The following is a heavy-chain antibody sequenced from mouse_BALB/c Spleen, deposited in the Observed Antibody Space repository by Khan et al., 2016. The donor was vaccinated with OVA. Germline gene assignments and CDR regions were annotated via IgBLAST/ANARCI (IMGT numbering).Heavy chain of an antibody. V-gene: IGHV9-3-1*01. CDR3: ARVGYNGTMDC. Sequence: QIQLVQSGPELKKPGETVQISCKASGFTFTNYGMNWVKQAPGKGLKWMGWINTYTGKPTFDDDFKGRFAFSLETSASTAYLQIISLKNEDTATYFCARVGYNGTMDCWGQGTSVTVSS. CDR1: GFTFTNYG. CDR2: INTYTGKP. D-gene: IGHD2-14*01. J-gene: IGHJ4*01.